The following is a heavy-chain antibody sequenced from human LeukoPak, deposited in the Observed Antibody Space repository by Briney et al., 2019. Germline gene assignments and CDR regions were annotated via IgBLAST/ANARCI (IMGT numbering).Heavy chain of an antibody. V-gene: IGHV3-53*01. Sequence: PGGSLRLSCVASGFIVSSDYMSWVRQAPGKGLEWVSVIYRGGSTYYADSVKGRFTISRDSSKNTLYLQMNSLRAEDTAVYYCAKDRGIRYFDWLLPFDYWGQGTLVTVSS. CDR2: IYRGGST. D-gene: IGHD3-9*01. CDR1: GFIVSSDY. J-gene: IGHJ4*02. CDR3: AKDRGIRYFDWLLPFDY.